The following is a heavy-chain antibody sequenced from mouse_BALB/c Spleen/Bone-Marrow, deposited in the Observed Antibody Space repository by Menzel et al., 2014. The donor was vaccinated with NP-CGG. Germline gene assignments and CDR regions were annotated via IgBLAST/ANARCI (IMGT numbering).Heavy chain of an antibody. J-gene: IGHJ2*01. D-gene: IGHD1-1*01. CDR3: ARSGSSSGYFDY. Sequence: EVKLMESGGGLVQPGGSRKLSCAASGFTFSSLGMHWVRQAPEKGLEWVAYISSGSSTIYYADTVMGRLTISRDNPKNTLFLQMTSLRSEDTAMYYCARSGSSSGYFDYWGQGTTLTVSS. CDR2: ISSGSSTI. V-gene: IGHV5-17*02. CDR1: GFTFSSLG.